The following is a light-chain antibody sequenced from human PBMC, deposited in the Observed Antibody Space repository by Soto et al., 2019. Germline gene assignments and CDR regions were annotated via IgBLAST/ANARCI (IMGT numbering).Light chain of an antibody. CDR2: DAS. CDR3: QQYATPPLT. Sequence: ENVLTQSPGTLSLSPGERATLSCRASQSVGNNYLAWYKQKPGQPPRLLTFDASNRATGIPDRFSGSGSGADFTLTINRLEPDDFEVFYCQQYATPPLTFGQGTKV. V-gene: IGKV3-20*01. CDR1: QSVGNNY. J-gene: IGKJ1*01.